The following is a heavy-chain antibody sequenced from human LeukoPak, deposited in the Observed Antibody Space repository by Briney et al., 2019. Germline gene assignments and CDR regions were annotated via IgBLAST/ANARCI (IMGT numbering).Heavy chain of an antibody. V-gene: IGHV4-34*01. CDR2: INHSGST. J-gene: IGHJ4*02. D-gene: IGHD6-19*01. CDR3: ARRRYTGAYGSRPLPTSSGWYYFDY. Sequence: SETLSLTCAVYGGSFSGYYWSWIRQPPGKGLEWIGEINHSGSTNYNPSLKSRVTISVGTSKNQFSLKLSSVTAADTAVYYCARRRYTGAYGSRPLPTSSGWYYFDYWGQGTLVTVSS. CDR1: GGSFSGYY.